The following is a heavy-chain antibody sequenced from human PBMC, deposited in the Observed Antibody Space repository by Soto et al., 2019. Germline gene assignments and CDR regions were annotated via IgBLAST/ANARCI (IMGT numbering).Heavy chain of an antibody. CDR1: GGSINSGDYY. CDR2: IYYSGST. CDR3: ARVPFYDSSGRSYYFDF. Sequence: LSLTCTVSGGSINSGDYYWSWIRQPPGKGLECIGYIYYSGSTYYNPSLKSRVTISVDTSKNQFSLKLSSVTAADTAVYYCARVPFYDSSGRSYYFDFWGQGSLVTVSS. D-gene: IGHD3-22*01. V-gene: IGHV4-30-4*01. J-gene: IGHJ4*02.